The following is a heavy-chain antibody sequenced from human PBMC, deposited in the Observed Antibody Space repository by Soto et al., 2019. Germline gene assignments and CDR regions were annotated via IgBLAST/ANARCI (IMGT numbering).Heavy chain of an antibody. V-gene: IGHV3-21*01. CDR1: GVTLSSYT. Sequence: PGGALRLSCSVSGVTLSSYTMNWVRQAPGKGLEWVSSISSSSSYIYYADSGKGRFTISRDNAKNSLYLELVSLRAEDTAVYYCARDVLVLSSTPYNYGMDVWGQGTKVTVSS. J-gene: IGHJ6*02. D-gene: IGHD2-2*01. CDR2: ISSSSSYI. CDR3: ARDVLVLSSTPYNYGMDV.